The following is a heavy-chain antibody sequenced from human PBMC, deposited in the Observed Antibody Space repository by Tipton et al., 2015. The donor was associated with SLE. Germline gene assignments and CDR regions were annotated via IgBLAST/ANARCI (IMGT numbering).Heavy chain of an antibody. Sequence: SLRLSCAASGFTFSSYAMSWVRQAPGKGLEWVSAISGSGGSTYYADSVKGRFTISRDNSKNTLYLQMNSLRVEDTAVYYCARVQLLGWFDPWGQGTLVTVSS. CDR2: ISGSGGST. J-gene: IGHJ5*02. V-gene: IGHV3-23*01. D-gene: IGHD3-10*01. CDR1: GFTFSSYA. CDR3: ARVQLLGWFDP.